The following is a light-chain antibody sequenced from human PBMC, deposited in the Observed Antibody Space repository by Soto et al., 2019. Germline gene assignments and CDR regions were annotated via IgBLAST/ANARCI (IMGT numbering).Light chain of an antibody. V-gene: IGLV2-14*03. CDR2: GDK. Sequence: QSALTQPPSVSGSPGQAITISCTGSGPDIGANDYVSWYQQHPCKAPKLIIYGDKNRPSGVANRFSASKSAFTASLTITGLQTEDEADYYCSSYTTSYFYVFGPGTKVTVL. CDR1: GPDIGANDY. J-gene: IGLJ1*01. CDR3: SSYTTSYFYV.